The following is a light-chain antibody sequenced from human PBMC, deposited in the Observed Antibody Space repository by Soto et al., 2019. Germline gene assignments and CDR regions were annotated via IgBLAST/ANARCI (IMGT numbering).Light chain of an antibody. V-gene: IGKV1-39*01. CDR2: GTS. J-gene: IGKJ4*01. CDR1: QSISKY. CDR3: QQGYSPLLT. Sequence: DIQMTQSPSSLSASVGDRVTLTCRASQSISKYLNWSQVKSGKGPKLLIYGTSTLQSGVPSRFSGSGSGTHFTLTISNLQPEDFAVYYCQQGYSPLLTFGGGTRVEIK.